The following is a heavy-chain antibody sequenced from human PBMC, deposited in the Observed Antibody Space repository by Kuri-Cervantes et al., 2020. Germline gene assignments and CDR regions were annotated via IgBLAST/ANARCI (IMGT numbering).Heavy chain of an antibody. D-gene: IGHD4-17*01. J-gene: IGHJ3*02. CDR2: IKQEGSEK. Sequence: GESLKISCAASGFTFDDYAMHWVRQAPGKGLEWVANIKQEGSEKYYVDSVKGRFTISRDNAKNSLYLQMNSLRAEDTALYYCAKDVGKNYGDYKADAFDIWGQGTMVTVSS. CDR1: GFTFDDYA. V-gene: IGHV3-7*03. CDR3: AKDVGKNYGDYKADAFDI.